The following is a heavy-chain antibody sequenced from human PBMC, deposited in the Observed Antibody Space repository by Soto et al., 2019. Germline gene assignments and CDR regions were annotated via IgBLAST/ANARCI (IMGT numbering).Heavy chain of an antibody. CDR3: AKMSSENYYDPVFS. J-gene: IGHJ4*02. CDR1: GFTFSDYC. D-gene: IGHD3-22*01. CDR2: ISSSGNTI. Sequence: QVQLVESGGGLVKPSGSLRIACAASGFTFSDYCMSWVRQAPGKGLEWVSYISSSGNTIYYADSVKGRFTISRDNAKNSVYLQMNSLRAEDTALYFCAKMSSENYYDPVFSWGQGTLVTVSS. V-gene: IGHV3-11*01.